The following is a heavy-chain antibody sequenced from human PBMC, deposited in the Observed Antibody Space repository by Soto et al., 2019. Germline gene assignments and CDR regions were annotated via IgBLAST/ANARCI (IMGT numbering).Heavy chain of an antibody. CDR3: ARALWEAAGPRGMDV. V-gene: IGHV1-8*01. J-gene: IGHJ6*02. CDR1: GYTLTSYD. CDR2: MNPNSGNT. Sequence: ASVKVSCKASGYTLTSYDINWVRQATGQGLEWMGWMNPNSGNTGYAQKFQGRVTMTRNTSISTAYMELSSVTAADTAVYYCARALWEAAGPRGMDVWGQGTTVTVSS. D-gene: IGHD6-13*01.